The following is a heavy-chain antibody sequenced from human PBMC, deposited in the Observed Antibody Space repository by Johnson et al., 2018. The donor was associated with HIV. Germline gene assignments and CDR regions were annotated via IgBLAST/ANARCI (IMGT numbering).Heavy chain of an antibody. CDR3: ARDTGGGERYDI. Sequence: QVQLVESGGGVVQPGRSLRLSCAASGFTFSSYAMHWVRQAPGKGLEWVAVISYDESNKYYADSVKGRFTISRDNSKNTLYLQMNSLRAEDTAVYYCARDTGGGERYDIWGEGTMVTVSA. V-gene: IGHV3-30*04. D-gene: IGHD2-21*01. CDR2: ISYDESNK. CDR1: GFTFSSYA. J-gene: IGHJ3*02.